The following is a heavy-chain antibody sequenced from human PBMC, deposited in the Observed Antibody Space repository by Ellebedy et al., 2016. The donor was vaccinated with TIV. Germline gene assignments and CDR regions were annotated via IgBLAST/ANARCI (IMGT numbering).Heavy chain of an antibody. CDR1: GFTFSNAW. CDR3: TVPSARLGSSDWSGHFIY. J-gene: IGHJ4*02. Sequence: GGSLRLSXAASGFTFSNAWMSWVRQAPGKGLEWVGRIKSKTDGGTTDYAAPVKGRFTISRDDSKNAVYLQMNSLKTEDTAVYYCTVPSARLGSSDWSGHFIYWGQGTLVTVSS. D-gene: IGHD6-19*01. CDR2: IKSKTDGGTT. V-gene: IGHV3-15*01.